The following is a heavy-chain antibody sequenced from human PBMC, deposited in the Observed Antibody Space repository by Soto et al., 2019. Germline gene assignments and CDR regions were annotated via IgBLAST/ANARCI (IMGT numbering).Heavy chain of an antibody. CDR3: ARRWIQLWLLDGSSNYFDY. CDR2: INHSGST. D-gene: IGHD5-18*01. J-gene: IGHJ4*02. Sequence: QVQLQQWGAGLLKPSETLSLTCAVYGGSFSGYYWSWIRQPPGKGLEWIGEINHSGSTNYNPSLKSRVTTSVDASKNQFSLKLSSVTAADTAVYYCARRWIQLWLLDGSSNYFDYWGQGTLVTVSS. V-gene: IGHV4-34*01. CDR1: GGSFSGYY.